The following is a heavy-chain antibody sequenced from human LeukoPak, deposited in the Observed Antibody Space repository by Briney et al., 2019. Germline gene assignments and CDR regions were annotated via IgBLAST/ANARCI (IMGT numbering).Heavy chain of an antibody. Sequence: GGSLRLSCAASGFTFSSYGMHWVRQAPGKGLEWVAVIWYDGSNKYYADSVKGRFTISRDNSKNTLYLQMNSLRAEDTAVYYCARDRAGSSSWWGGGYYYYYGMDVWGQGTTVTVSS. V-gene: IGHV3-33*01. J-gene: IGHJ6*02. CDR2: IWYDGSNK. CDR3: ARDRAGSSSWWGGGYYYYYGMDV. D-gene: IGHD6-13*01. CDR1: GFTFSSYG.